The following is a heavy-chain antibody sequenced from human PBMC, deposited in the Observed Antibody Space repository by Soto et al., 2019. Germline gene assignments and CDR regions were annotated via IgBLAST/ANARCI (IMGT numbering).Heavy chain of an antibody. CDR3: ATDRVTTVDY. J-gene: IGHJ4*02. D-gene: IGHD4-17*01. CDR1: GGSISSSSYY. CDR2: IYYSGSN. Sequence: QLQLQESGPGLVKPSETLSLTCTVSGGSISSSSYYWGWIRQPPGKGLEWIGSIYYSGSNYYNPSLKSRVTISVDTSKNQFSLKLSSVTAADTAVYYCATDRVTTVDYWGQGTLVTVSS. V-gene: IGHV4-39*01.